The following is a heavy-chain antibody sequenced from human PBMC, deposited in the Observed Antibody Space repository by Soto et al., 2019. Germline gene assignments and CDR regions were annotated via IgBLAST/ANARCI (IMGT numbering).Heavy chain of an antibody. CDR3: ARALGSSGSTPDAFDI. Sequence: PGVSRKIPNKGSGCSFIGYWSGWVRQMPGKGLEWMGIIYPGDSDTRYSPSFQGQVTISADKSISTAYLQWSSLKASDTAMYYCARALGSSGSTPDAFDIWGQGTMVTVSS. D-gene: IGHD3-22*01. CDR2: IYPGDSDT. J-gene: IGHJ3*02. V-gene: IGHV5-51*01. CDR1: GCSFIGYW.